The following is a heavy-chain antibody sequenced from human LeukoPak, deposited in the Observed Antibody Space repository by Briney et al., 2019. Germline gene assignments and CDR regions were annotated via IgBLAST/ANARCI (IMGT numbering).Heavy chain of an antibody. V-gene: IGHV1-2*06. J-gene: IGHJ6*02. CDR1: GYTFTDYY. D-gene: IGHD2-15*01. CDR3: ARVVGYCSGGSCFYYYYGMDV. CDR2: IIPNSGGT. Sequence: ASVKVSCKASGYTFTDYYMHWVRQAPGQGLAWMGRIIPNSGGTNYAQKFQGRVTMTRDTSISTAYMELSRLRSDDTAVYYCARVVGYCSGGSCFYYYYGMDVWDQGTTVTVSS.